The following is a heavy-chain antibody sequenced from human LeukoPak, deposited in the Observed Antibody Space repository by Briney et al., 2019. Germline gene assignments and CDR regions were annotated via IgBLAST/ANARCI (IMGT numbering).Heavy chain of an antibody. Sequence: ASVKVSCKASGYTFTSYAMNWVRQAPGQGLEWMGGIIPIFGTANYAQKFQGRVTITADESTSTAYMELSSLRSEDTAVYYCARDSTYRAFDIWGQGTMVTVSS. CDR3: ARDSTYRAFDI. CDR1: GYTFTSYA. J-gene: IGHJ3*02. D-gene: IGHD3-16*01. V-gene: IGHV1-69*13. CDR2: IIPIFGTA.